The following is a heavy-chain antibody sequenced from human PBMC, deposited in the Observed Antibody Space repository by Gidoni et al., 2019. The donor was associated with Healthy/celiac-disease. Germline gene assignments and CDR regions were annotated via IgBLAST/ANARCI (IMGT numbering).Heavy chain of an antibody. CDR3: AKSGGSGYYSDY. J-gene: IGHJ4*02. CDR2: ISGSGGST. D-gene: IGHD3-22*01. Sequence: EVQLLESGGGLVQPGGSLRLSCAPSGFTFSSYAMSWVRQAPGKGLEWVSAISGSGGSTYYADSVKGRFTISRDNSKNTLYLQMNSLRAEDTAVYYCAKSGGSGYYSDYWGQGTLVTVSS. CDR1: GFTFSSYA. V-gene: IGHV3-23*01.